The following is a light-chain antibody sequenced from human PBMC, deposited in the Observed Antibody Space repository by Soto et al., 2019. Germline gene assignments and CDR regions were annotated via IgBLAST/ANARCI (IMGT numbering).Light chain of an antibody. CDR2: EVN. V-gene: IGLV2-23*02. Sequence: QSALTQPASVSGSPGQSITISCTGSSSDVGSYNLVSWYQHHPGKAPKLMIYEVNQRPSGISNRFSGSKSANTASLTISGLQAEDEADYFCCSYAGSYTFIFGTGTKVTVL. J-gene: IGLJ1*01. CDR1: SSDVGSYNL. CDR3: CSYAGSYTFI.